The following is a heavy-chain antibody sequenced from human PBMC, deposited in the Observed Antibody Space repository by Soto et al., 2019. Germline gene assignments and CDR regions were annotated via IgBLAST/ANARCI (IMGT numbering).Heavy chain of an antibody. Sequence: QVQLVQSGAEVKKPGASVKVSCKASGYNFITYGISWVRQAPGQGLEWMGWISAYNGNTNYAQKDQGRVTMTTDTSTSTAHMEVRSLRSDDTAVYYCARDGDVGTTTRGFDPWGQGTLVTVSS. D-gene: IGHD2-21*02. CDR1: GYNFITYG. V-gene: IGHV1-18*01. CDR3: ARDGDVGTTTRGFDP. CDR2: ISAYNGNT. J-gene: IGHJ5*02.